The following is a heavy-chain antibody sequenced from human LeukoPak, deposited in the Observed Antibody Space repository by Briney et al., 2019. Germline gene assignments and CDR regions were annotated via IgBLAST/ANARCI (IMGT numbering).Heavy chain of an antibody. Sequence: GGSLRLSCAASGFTFSSYWMTWVRQAPGKGLERVAQIKDDGTEKFYLDSLRGRFTISRDNSKDSLYLHINSLRAEDTAVYYCTRERLYGASALDYWGQGTLVTVSS. CDR1: GFTFSSYW. CDR2: IKDDGTEK. CDR3: TRERLYGASALDY. D-gene: IGHD4-17*01. J-gene: IGHJ4*02. V-gene: IGHV3-7*01.